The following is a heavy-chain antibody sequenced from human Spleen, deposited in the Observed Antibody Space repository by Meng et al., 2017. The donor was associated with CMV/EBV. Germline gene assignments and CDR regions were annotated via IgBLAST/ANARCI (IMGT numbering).Heavy chain of an antibody. Sequence: GYSFTTYWIGWVRQTPGKGLEWMGIIYPGDSDTRYSPSFEGQVSISVDKSISTAYLQWSSLKASDTAMYYCARHRLERFTSTDAMEVWGQGTMVTVSS. CDR3: ARHRLERFTSTDAMEV. J-gene: IGHJ6*02. D-gene: IGHD2-2*01. V-gene: IGHV5-51*01. CDR1: GYSFTTYW. CDR2: IYPGDSDT.